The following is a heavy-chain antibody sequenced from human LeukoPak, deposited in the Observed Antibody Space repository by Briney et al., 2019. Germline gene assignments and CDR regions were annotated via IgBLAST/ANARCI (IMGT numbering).Heavy chain of an antibody. V-gene: IGHV4-39*01. D-gene: IGHD3-10*01. Sequence: SETLSLTCTVSGDSISSSSYYWAWIRQPPGKGLEWIGSINYSGNTYYNPSLKSRVTISVDTSKSQFFLKLSSVTAADTAVYYCARGRYYYGSGSYYTPGFWFDYWGQGTLVTVSS. J-gene: IGHJ4*02. CDR3: ARGRYYYGSGSYYTPGFWFDY. CDR1: GDSISSSSYY. CDR2: INYSGNT.